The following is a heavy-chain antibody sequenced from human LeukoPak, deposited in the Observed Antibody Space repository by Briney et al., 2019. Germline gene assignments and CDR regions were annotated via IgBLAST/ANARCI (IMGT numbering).Heavy chain of an antibody. V-gene: IGHV3-7*01. D-gene: IGHD1-1*01. CDR1: GFSFSDYW. CDR3: ARYHWNDVAY. Sequence: GGSLRLSCAASGFSFSDYWMNWVRQAPGKGLEWVANIKEDGSEKYYLNSVRGRFTISRDNAKNSLYLQMNSLRAEDSAVYYCARYHWNDVAYWGQGTLVTVSS. CDR2: IKEDGSEK. J-gene: IGHJ4*02.